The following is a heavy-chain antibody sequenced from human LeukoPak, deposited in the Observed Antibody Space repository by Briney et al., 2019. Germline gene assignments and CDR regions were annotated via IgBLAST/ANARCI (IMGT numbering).Heavy chain of an antibody. CDR3: ARTLNRIAARRREESWFDP. CDR2: MNPNSGNT. CDR1: GYTFTSYD. D-gene: IGHD6-6*01. J-gene: IGHJ5*02. V-gene: IGHV1-8*01. Sequence: ASVKVSCKASGYTFTSYDINWVRQATGQGLEGMGWMNPNSGNTGYAQKFQGRVTMTRNTSISTAYMELSSLRSEDTAVYYCARTLNRIAARRREESWFDPWGQGTLVTVSS.